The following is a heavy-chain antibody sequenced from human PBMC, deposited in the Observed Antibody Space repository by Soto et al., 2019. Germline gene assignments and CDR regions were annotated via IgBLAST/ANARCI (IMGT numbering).Heavy chain of an antibody. D-gene: IGHD2-15*01. CDR3: ARAGLYCRGGSCYSSLDD. V-gene: IGHV3-53*04. Sequence: GGSRRLSCAASGFTVSSNYMSWVRQAPGKGLEWVSVIYSGGSTYYADSVKGRFTISRHTSKNTLYLQMNSLRAEDTAVYYCARAGLYCRGGSCYSSLDDWGQGTRVSVSS. CDR2: IYSGGST. CDR1: GFTVSSNY. J-gene: IGHJ4*02.